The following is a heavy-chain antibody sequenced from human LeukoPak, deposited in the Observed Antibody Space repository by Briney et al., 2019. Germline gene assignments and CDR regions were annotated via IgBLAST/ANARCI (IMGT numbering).Heavy chain of an antibody. CDR1: GGSISSGDYY. Sequence: SQTLSLTCSVSGGSISSGDYYWSWIRQPPGKGLESIGYIYYSGSTYYNPSLKSRVTISKDTSKNQFSLKLSSVTAADTAVYYCARGYITGTTLGAFDIWGQGTMVTVSS. J-gene: IGHJ3*02. CDR3: ARGYITGTTLGAFDI. V-gene: IGHV4-30-4*08. D-gene: IGHD1-20*01. CDR2: IYYSGST.